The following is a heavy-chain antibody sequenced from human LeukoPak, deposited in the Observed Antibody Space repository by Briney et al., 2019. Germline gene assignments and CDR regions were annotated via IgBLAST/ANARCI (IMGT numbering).Heavy chain of an antibody. J-gene: IGHJ4*02. CDR3: ARGTRYSETDY. V-gene: IGHV1-8*01. CDR1: GYTFTSYV. CDR2: MNPNSGNT. Sequence: GASVKVPCKASGYTFTSYVINWVRQATGQGLEWMGWMNPNSGNTGYAQKFQGRVTTTRNTSISTAYMELSSLRSEDTAVYYCARGTRYSETDYWGQGTLVTVSS. D-gene: IGHD5-12*01.